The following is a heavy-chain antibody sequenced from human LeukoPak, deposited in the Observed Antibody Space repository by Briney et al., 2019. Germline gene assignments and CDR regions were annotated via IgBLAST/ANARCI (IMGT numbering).Heavy chain of an antibody. V-gene: IGHV4-34*01. D-gene: IGHD6-13*01. CDR1: GGSFSGYY. CDR3: ARGKHSSSWYPWFDP. Sequence: SETLSLTCAVYGGSFSGYYWSWIRQPPGRGLEWIGEINHSGSTNYNPSLKSRVTISVDTSKNQFSLKLSSVTAADTAVYYCARGKHSSSWYPWFDPWGQGTLVTVSS. CDR2: INHSGST. J-gene: IGHJ5*02.